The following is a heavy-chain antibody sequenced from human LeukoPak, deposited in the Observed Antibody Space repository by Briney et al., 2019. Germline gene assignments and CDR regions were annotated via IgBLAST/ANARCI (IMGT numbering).Heavy chain of an antibody. CDR1: GFTFSSYA. J-gene: IGHJ4*02. D-gene: IGHD5-24*01. V-gene: IGHV3-30-3*01. Sequence: GGSLRFSCAASGFTFSSYAMHWVRQAPGKGLEWVAVISYDGSNKYYADSVKGRFTISRDNSKNTLYLQMNSLRAEDTAVYYCARDRTRDGYNQGRVFDYWGQGTLVTVSS. CDR2: ISYDGSNK. CDR3: ARDRTRDGYNQGRVFDY.